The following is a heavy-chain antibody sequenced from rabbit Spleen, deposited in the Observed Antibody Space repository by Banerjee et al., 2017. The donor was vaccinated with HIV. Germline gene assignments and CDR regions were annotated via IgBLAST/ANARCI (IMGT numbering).Heavy chain of an antibody. Sequence: EQLEESGGGLVKPEGSLTLTCKASGVSLNDKDVMCWVRQAPGKGLEWIACINAATGKPVYATWAKGRVTISKTSSTTVDLKMTSLTAADTATYFCVRDIGYDDYSEKGYFNLWGQGTLVTVS. J-gene: IGHJ4*01. D-gene: IGHD2-1*01. CDR2: INAATGKP. CDR3: VRDIGYDDYSEKGYFNL. V-gene: IGHV1S45*01. CDR1: GVSLNDKDV.